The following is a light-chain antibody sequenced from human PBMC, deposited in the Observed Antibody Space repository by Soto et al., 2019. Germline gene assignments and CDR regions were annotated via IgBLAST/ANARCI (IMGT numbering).Light chain of an antibody. V-gene: IGLV7-46*01. CDR1: TGAVTSGHY. Sequence: QAVVTQEPSLTVSPGGTVTLTCGSSTGAVTSGHYPYWFQQKPGQAPRTLIYDTNNKFSWTPARFSGSLVGDKAVLTLSGAQPEDEADYYCLVSDTGARVFGGGTKLTVL. J-gene: IGLJ2*01. CDR3: LVSDTGARV. CDR2: DTN.